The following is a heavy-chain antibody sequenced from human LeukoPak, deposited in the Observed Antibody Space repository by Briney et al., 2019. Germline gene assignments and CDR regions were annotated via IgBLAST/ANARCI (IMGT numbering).Heavy chain of an antibody. CDR3: ARDPLNCSGGRCSFYYYGMDV. J-gene: IGHJ6*02. CDR1: GYTFTNYY. V-gene: IGHV1-46*01. Sequence: ASVKVSCKASGYTFTNYYIHGVRQAPGQGLEWMGIVNPNSGGTTYAQTFQGRVTMTRDTSTSTVYMELSSLRSEDTAVYYCARDPLNCSGGRCSFYYYGMDVWGQGTTVTVS. CDR2: VNPNSGGT. D-gene: IGHD2-15*01.